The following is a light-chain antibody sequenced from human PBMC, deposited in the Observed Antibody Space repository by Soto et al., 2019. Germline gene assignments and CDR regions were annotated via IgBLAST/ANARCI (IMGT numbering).Light chain of an antibody. CDR1: QSISSY. CDR2: DAS. CDR3: QQRTDWLT. J-gene: IGKJ4*01. V-gene: IGKV3-11*01. Sequence: EIVLTQSPGTLSLSPGERATLSCRASQSISSYLAWYQQKRGQAPRLLIYDASNRATGIPARFSGSGSGTDFTLTISSLEPEDFAVYFCQQRTDWLTFGGGTKVDIK.